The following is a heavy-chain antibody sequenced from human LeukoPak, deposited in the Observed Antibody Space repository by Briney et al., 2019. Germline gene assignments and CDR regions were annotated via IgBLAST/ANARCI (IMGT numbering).Heavy chain of an antibody. CDR1: GGSISSYY. Sequence: SETLSLTCTVSGGSISSYYWSWIRQPPGKGLEWIGYIYYSGSTNYNPSLKNRVTISVDTSKNQFSLKLSSVTAADTAVYYCAARDGYNSGIDYWGQGTLVTVSS. CDR3: AARDGYNSGIDY. D-gene: IGHD5-24*01. V-gene: IGHV4-59*08. J-gene: IGHJ4*02. CDR2: IYYSGST.